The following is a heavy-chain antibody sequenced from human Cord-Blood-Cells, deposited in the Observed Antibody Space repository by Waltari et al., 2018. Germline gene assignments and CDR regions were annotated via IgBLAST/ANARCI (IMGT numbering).Heavy chain of an antibody. D-gene: IGHD2-2*02. CDR2: INAGNGNT. CDR3: ARDGGVPAAIHWYFDL. Sequence: QVQLVQSGAEVKKPGASVKVSCKASGYTFTSYAIHWVRQAPGQRLEWMGWINAGNGNTKYSQKFQGRVTITRDTSASTAYMELSSLRSEDTAVYYCARDGGVPAAIHWYFDLWGRGTLVTVSS. CDR1: GYTFTSYA. V-gene: IGHV1-3*01. J-gene: IGHJ2*01.